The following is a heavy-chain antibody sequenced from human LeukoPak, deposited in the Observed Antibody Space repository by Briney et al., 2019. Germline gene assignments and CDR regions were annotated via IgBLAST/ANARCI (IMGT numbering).Heavy chain of an antibody. Sequence: ASVKVSCKASGYTFTSYYVHWVRQAPGQGLEWMGIISPSGASTSYAQKFQGRVTMTRDMSTSTAYMELSSLRSEDTAVYYCAAGVFSGYYYMDVWGKGTTVTVSS. CDR2: ISPSGAST. V-gene: IGHV1-46*01. CDR3: AAGVFSGYYYMDV. J-gene: IGHJ6*03. D-gene: IGHD2-21*01. CDR1: GYTFTSYY.